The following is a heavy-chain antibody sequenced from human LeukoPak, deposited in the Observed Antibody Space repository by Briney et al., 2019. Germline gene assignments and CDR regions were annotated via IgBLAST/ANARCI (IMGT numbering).Heavy chain of an antibody. D-gene: IGHD2-15*01. CDR3: ARTHCSGGSCYWGGYYFDY. V-gene: IGHV1-18*04. CDR1: GYTFTDYY. CDR2: ISAYNGNT. Sequence: GASVKVSYKASGYTFTDYYMHWVRQARGQGVEWMGWISAYNGNTNYAHKLQGRVTMTTDTSTSTAYMELRSLRSDDTAVYYCARTHCSGGSCYWGGYYFDYWGQGTLVTVSS. J-gene: IGHJ4*02.